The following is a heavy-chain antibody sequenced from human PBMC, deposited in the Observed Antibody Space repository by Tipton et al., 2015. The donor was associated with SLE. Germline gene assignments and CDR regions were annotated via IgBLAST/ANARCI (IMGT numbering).Heavy chain of an antibody. CDR2: IYHSGST. CDR3: AAYAIITRGFDI. J-gene: IGHJ3*02. Sequence: LRLSCAASGFTFDDYGMSWIRQPPGKGLEWIGEIYHSGSTNYNPSLKSRVTISVDTSKNQFSLKLSSVTAADTAVYYCAAYAIITRGFDIWGQGTMVTVFS. D-gene: IGHD1-20*01. CDR1: GFTFDDYG. V-gene: IGHV4-34*08.